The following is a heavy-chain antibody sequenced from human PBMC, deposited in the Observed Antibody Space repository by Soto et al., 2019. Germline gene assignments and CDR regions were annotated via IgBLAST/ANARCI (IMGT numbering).Heavy chain of an antibody. CDR3: ASDPGAQIADY. J-gene: IGHJ4*02. Sequence: QVQLVQSGAEVKKPGASVKVSCKASGYTFTSYGISWVRQAPGQGLEWMGWISGYNGNTKYAQKLQGRVTMTTDTPASTAHRERGSLRSDARAVYSFASDPGAQIADYGGQGPLVTFSS. CDR1: GYTFTSYG. D-gene: IGHD1-26*01. V-gene: IGHV1-18*01. CDR2: ISGYNGNT.